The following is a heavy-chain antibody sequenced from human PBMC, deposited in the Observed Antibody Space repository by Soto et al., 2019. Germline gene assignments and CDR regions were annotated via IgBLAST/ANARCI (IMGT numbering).Heavy chain of an antibody. D-gene: IGHD3-22*01. Sequence: QVQLVQSGAEVKKPGSSVKVSCKASGGTFSSYAISWVRQAPGQGLEWMGGIIPIFGTANYAQKFQGRVTITADESTSTAYMELSSLRSEDTAVYYCTLYYYDNSGYYYRFDYWGQGTLVTVSS. CDR2: IIPIFGTA. V-gene: IGHV1-69*01. CDR3: TLYYYDNSGYYYRFDY. CDR1: GGTFSSYA. J-gene: IGHJ4*02.